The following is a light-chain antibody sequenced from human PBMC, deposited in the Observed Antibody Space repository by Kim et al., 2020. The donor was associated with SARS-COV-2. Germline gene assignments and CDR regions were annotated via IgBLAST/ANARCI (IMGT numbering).Light chain of an antibody. Sequence: QSMTVSCTGASSDVGSYSYVCWYQHHPGKAHKLMVYDVSNRPSGVSNRFSGSKSGNAASLTISGLQAEDEADYYCSSYTSSSTLEVFGGGTQLTVL. CDR1: SSDVGSYSY. V-gene: IGLV2-14*03. CDR2: DVS. CDR3: SSYTSSSTLEV. J-gene: IGLJ3*02.